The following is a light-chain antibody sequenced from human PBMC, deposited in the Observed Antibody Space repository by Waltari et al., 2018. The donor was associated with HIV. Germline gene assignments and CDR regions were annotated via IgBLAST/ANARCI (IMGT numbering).Light chain of an antibody. CDR1: DFDIHVSNF. J-gene: IGLJ3*02. CDR2: EVS. V-gene: IGLV2-14*01. CDR3: ISYISSSTPV. Sequence: QSALPQPASVSGSPGQSITISCTGADFDIHVSNFFSCFQHHPGKAPKVIIYEVSNRPAGVSYRFSGSKSGNTASLTISGLQPEDEAEYFCISYISSSTPVFGGGTKLTVL.